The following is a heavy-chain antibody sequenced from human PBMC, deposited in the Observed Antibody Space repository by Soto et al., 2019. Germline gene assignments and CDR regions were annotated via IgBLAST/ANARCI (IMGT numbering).Heavy chain of an antibody. CDR1: GFTFSSYG. Sequence: GGSLRLSCAASGFTFSSYGMHWVRQAPGKGLEWVAVISYDGSNKYYADSVKGRFTISRDNSKNTLYLQMNSLRAEDTAVYFCSRDVVVGAKALNYWGQGALVTVSS. D-gene: IGHD2-15*01. V-gene: IGHV3-30*03. J-gene: IGHJ4*02. CDR3: SRDVVVGAKALNY. CDR2: ISYDGSNK.